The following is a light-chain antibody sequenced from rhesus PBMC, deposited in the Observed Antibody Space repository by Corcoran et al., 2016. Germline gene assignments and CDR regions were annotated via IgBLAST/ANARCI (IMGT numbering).Light chain of an antibody. J-gene: IGKJ3*01. V-gene: IGKV1-74*01. CDR3: QHGYGTPFT. Sequence: DIQMTQSPSSLSASVGDRVTITCRASENVNNYLNWYQQKPGKAPKLLIYKASTLQRGVPSRFSGSGSGTDYTFTISSLQPEDVATYYCQHGYGTPFTFGPGTKLYIK. CDR2: KAS. CDR1: ENVNNY.